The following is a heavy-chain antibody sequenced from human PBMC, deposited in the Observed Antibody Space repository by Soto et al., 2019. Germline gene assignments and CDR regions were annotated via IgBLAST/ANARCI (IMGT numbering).Heavy chain of an antibody. J-gene: IGHJ4*02. Sequence: QVQLVQSGAEVKKPGVSVKVSCNASGYNFTSYGISWVRQAPGQGLEWMGWISAYNGNTKNAQKLQGRVTMTTDTTTSTAYMELRSLRSDDTAVYYCASDSPPVYYCGQGTLVTLAS. CDR1: GYNFTSYG. CDR3: ASDSPPVYY. CDR2: ISAYNGNT. V-gene: IGHV1-18*01. D-gene: IGHD3-16*01.